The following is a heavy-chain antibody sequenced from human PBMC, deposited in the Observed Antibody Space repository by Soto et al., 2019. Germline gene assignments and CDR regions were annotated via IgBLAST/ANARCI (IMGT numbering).Heavy chain of an antibody. CDR2: ISSSGSTI. J-gene: IGHJ6*02. V-gene: IGHV3-11*01. CDR1: GFTFSDYY. D-gene: IGHD2-8*01. Sequence: SGGSLRLSCAASGFTFSDYYMSWIRQAPGKGLEWVSYISSSGSTIYYADSVKGRFTISRDNAKNSLYLQMNSLRAEDTAVYYCARRILSYYYGMDVWGQGTTVTVSS. CDR3: ARRILSYYYGMDV.